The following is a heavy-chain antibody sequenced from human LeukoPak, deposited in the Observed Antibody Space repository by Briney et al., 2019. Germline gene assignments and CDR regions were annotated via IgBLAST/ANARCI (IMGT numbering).Heavy chain of an antibody. Sequence: SETLSLTCTVSGGSISGYCWSWIRQPPGKGLEWIGYIYYSGSTNYNPSLKSRVTISVDTSKNRFSLKLSSVTAADTAVYYCARGCSSTSCPFDYWGQGTLVTVSS. D-gene: IGHD2-2*01. J-gene: IGHJ4*02. CDR1: GGSISGYC. CDR3: ARGCSSTSCPFDY. V-gene: IGHV4-59*08. CDR2: IYYSGST.